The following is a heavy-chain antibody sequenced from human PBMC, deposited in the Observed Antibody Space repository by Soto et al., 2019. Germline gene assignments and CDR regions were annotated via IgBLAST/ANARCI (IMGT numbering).Heavy chain of an antibody. V-gene: IGHV4-31*03. Sequence: SETLSLTCTVSGASISSGGYYWSWIRQPPGKGLEWIGYTYYSGSTYYNPSLKSRLTVLVDASKNQLSLSLTSVTVADTAVYYCARDQAPGAFTRGYFDYWGQGILVTVSS. D-gene: IGHD1-26*01. CDR3: ARDQAPGAFTRGYFDY. CDR2: TYYSGST. CDR1: GASISSGGYY. J-gene: IGHJ4*02.